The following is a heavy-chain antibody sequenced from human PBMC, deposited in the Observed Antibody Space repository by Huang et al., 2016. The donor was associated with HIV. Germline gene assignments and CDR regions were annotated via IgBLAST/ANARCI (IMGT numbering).Heavy chain of an antibody. Sequence: SCVASEFSFSTYWMMWLRQVPGKGLEWVASIREASGQNDYLDAVQGRFIISRDNPKNSLYLQMNNVRAEDAGVYYCACDPFIKAFDLWGQGTLVTVSS. CDR3: ACDPFIKAFDL. CDR2: IREASGQN. J-gene: IGHJ3*01. V-gene: IGHV3-7*01. CDR1: EFSFSTYW.